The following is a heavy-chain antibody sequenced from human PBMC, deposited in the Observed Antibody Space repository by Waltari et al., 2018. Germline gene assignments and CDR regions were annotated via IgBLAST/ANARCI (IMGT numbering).Heavy chain of an antibody. CDR1: GGSISSSSYY. V-gene: IGHV4-39*07. CDR2: SYYSGST. J-gene: IGHJ3*02. D-gene: IGHD2-2*01. Sequence: QLQLQESGPGLVKPSETLSLTCTVSGGSISSSSYYWGWIRQPPGKGLEWIGSSYYSGSTYYNPSLKSRVTRSVDTSKNQFSLKLSSVTAADTAVYYCARGDAEGAFDIWGQGTMVTVSS. CDR3: ARGDAEGAFDI.